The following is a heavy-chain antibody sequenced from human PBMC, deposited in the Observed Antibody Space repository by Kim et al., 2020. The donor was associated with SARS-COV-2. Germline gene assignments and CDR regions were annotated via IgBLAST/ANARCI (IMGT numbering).Heavy chain of an antibody. V-gene: IGHV4-59*13. CDR3: ARAPAQGGWFDP. D-gene: IGHD2-15*01. CDR1: GGPINSDY. J-gene: IGHJ5*02. CDR2: IYYSGYT. Sequence: SETLSLTCSVSGGPINSDYWNWIRQSPGKGLEWIGSIYYSGYTSYTPSLKSRVTIEIERAKNKVSLKLTSVTAADTAVYYCARAPAQGGWFDPWCQGTLV.